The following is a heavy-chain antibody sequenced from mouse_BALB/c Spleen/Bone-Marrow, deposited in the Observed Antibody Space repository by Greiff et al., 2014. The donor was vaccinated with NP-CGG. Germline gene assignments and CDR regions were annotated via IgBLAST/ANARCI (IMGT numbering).Heavy chain of an antibody. CDR3: ARYNYGSSQFAY. CDR1: GFNIKDTY. D-gene: IGHD1-1*01. J-gene: IGHJ3*01. Sequence: VQLKQSGAELVKPGASVKLSCTASGFNIKDTYMHWVKQRPEQGLEWIGRIDPANGNIKYDPKFQGKATITADTSSNTAYLQLSSLTSEDTAVYYCARYNYGSSQFAYWGQGTLVTVSA. V-gene: IGHV14-3*02. CDR2: IDPANGNI.